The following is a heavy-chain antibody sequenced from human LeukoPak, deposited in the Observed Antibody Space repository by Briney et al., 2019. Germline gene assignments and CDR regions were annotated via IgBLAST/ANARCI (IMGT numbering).Heavy chain of an antibody. Sequence: GGSLRLSCEASGFTFSGYWMSWVRQAPGKGLEWVANIKQDGSEKFYVDSVKGRFTISRDNAKKSLYLQMNSLRAEDTAAYYCARDRELLDSWGQGTLVSVSS. CDR3: ARDRELLDS. CDR1: GFTFSGYW. J-gene: IGHJ4*02. V-gene: IGHV3-7*01. CDR2: IKQDGSEK. D-gene: IGHD3-10*01.